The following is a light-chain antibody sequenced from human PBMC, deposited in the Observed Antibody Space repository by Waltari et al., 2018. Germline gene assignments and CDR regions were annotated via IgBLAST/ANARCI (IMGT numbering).Light chain of an antibody. V-gene: IGKV1-13*02. CDR1: QGVSSA. Sequence: AIQLTQSPSSLSASVGDRVTITCRASQGVSSALAWYHQKPGKAPKLLIYDASSLESGVPSRFSGSGSGTDFTLTISSLQPEDFATYYCQQFNSYPPLFGGGTKVEIK. J-gene: IGKJ4*01. CDR3: QQFNSYPPL. CDR2: DAS.